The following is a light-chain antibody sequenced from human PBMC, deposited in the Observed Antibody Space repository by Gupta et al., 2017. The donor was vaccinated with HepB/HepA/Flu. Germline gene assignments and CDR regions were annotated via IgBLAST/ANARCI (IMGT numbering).Light chain of an antibody. J-gene: IGKJ1*01. V-gene: IGKV3-11*01. CDR1: QSISSS. CDR3: QHRSDWPWT. CDR2: EAS. Sequence: EIVFTQSPATLSLSPGERATLSCRASQSISSSLLWYQQKPGQAPRLLIYEASNRATGIPARFSGSGSGTDFTLTISSLDPEDFAVYYCQHRSDWPWTFGQGTKVEIK.